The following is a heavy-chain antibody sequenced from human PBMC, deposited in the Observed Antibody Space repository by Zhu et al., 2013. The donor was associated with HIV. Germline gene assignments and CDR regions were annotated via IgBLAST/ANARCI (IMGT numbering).Heavy chain of an antibody. Sequence: QVQLRESGPGLVQPSETLSLTCTVSGDSVSSASFYWSWIRQPPGRGLEWIGYVFYSGSTDYNPSLKSRVAISIDTSKNQFSLRLASVTAADSAMYFCARFPMVRGPINYYSYFMDVWGKGTMVTVSS. CDR1: GDSVSSASFY. CDR2: VFYSGST. J-gene: IGHJ6*03. D-gene: IGHD3-10*01. V-gene: IGHV4-61*01. CDR3: ARFPMVRGPINYYSYFMDV.